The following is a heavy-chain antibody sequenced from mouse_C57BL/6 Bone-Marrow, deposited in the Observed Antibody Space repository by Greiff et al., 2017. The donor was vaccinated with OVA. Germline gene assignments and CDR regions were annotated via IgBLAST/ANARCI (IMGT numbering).Heavy chain of an antibody. V-gene: IGHV5-4*01. CDR3: ARDRGVTTKGDFDY. J-gene: IGHJ2*01. CDR1: GFTFSSYA. CDR2: ISDGGSYT. D-gene: IGHD2-2*01. Sequence: EVHLVESGGGLVKPGGSLKLSCAASGFTFSSYAMSWVRQTPEKRLEWVATISDGGSYTYYPDNVKGRFTISRDNAKNNLYLQMSHLKSEDTAMYYCARDRGVTTKGDFDYWGQGTTLTVSS.